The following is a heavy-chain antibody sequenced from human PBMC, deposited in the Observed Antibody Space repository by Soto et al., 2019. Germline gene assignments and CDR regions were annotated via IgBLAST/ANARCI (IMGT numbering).Heavy chain of an antibody. CDR1: GFTFSSYS. D-gene: IGHD6-19*01. V-gene: IGHV3-21*01. J-gene: IGHJ4*02. CDR3: ARDSFSSGWSDY. Sequence: EVQLVESGGGLVKPGGSLRLSCAASGFTFSSYSMNWVRQAPGKGLEWVSSITSSSGYIYYADSVKGRFTISRDNAKNSLDLKMNSLRAEDTAVYCCARDSFSSGWSDYGGQGTLVTVSS. CDR2: ITSSSGYI.